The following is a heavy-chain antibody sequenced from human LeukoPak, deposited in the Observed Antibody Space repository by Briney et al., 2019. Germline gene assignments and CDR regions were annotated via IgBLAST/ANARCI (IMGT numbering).Heavy chain of an antibody. CDR2: ISSSSSYI. V-gene: IGHV3-21*03. CDR3: ARDMIGGIPDYIDY. D-gene: IGHD3-16*01. CDR1: GFTFSSYS. Sequence: AGGSLRLSCAASGFTFSSYSMNWVRQAPGKGLEWVSSISSSSSYIYYADSVRGRFTISRDNSRSTLYLQMNSLRLDDTALYFCARDMIGGIPDYIDYWGQGTLVTLSS. J-gene: IGHJ4*02.